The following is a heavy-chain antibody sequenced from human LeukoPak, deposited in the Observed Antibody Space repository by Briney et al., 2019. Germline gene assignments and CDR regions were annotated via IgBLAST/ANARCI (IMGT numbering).Heavy chain of an antibody. Sequence: NTSETLSLTCTASGGSISSYYWSWIRLPPGKGLEWVGYIYYTGATYYNPSLKRRVTISLDTSKNQFSLKLSSVTAADAAVYYCARAGYSYGTGYYFDYWGQGALVTVSS. D-gene: IGHD5-18*01. V-gene: IGHV4-59*01. CDR3: ARAGYSYGTGYYFDY. CDR1: GGSISSYY. CDR2: IYYTGAT. J-gene: IGHJ4*02.